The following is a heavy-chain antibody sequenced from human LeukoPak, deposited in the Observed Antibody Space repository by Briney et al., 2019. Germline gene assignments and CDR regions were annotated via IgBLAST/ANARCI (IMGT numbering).Heavy chain of an antibody. V-gene: IGHV3-21*01. Sequence: GGSLRLSCAASGFTFNNYIMNWVRQAPGKGLEWVSSISSSSDYIYYADSVKGRFTISRDNAKNSLYLQMNSLRAEDMAVYYCTANYNYWGQGTLVTVSS. CDR1: GFTFNNYI. J-gene: IGHJ4*02. D-gene: IGHD3-10*01. CDR3: TANYNY. CDR2: ISSSSDYI.